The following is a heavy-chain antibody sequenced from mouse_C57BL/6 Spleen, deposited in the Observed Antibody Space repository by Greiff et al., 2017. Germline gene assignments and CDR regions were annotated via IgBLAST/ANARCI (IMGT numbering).Heavy chain of an antibody. CDR2: IDPSDSYT. V-gene: IGHV1-50*01. Sequence: QVQLQQPGAELVKPGASVKLSCKASGYTFTSYWMQWVKQRPGQGLEWIGEIDPSDSYTNYNQKFKGKATLTVDTSSSTAYMQLSSLTSEDSAVYYCARWGEKYYFDDWGQGTTLTVSS. J-gene: IGHJ2*01. CDR1: GYTFTSYW. CDR3: ARWGEKYYFDD.